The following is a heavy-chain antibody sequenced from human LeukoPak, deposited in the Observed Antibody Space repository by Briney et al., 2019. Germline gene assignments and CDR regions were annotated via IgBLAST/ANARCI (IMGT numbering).Heavy chain of an antibody. CDR1: GFTFSSYG. Sequence: PGRSLRLSCAASGFTFSSYGMHWVRQAPGKGLEWVAVTSYDGSDTYYADSVKGRFTISRDNSKNTLYLQINSLRAEDTAVYYCAKDRWIRRISLAGQDYWGQGTLVTVSS. CDR3: AKDRWIRRISLAGQDY. V-gene: IGHV3-30*18. D-gene: IGHD6-19*01. CDR2: TSYDGSDT. J-gene: IGHJ4*02.